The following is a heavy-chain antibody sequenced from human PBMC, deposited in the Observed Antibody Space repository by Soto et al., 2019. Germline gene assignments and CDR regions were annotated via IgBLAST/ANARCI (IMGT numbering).Heavy chain of an antibody. CDR3: ARGGYCSGGSCYGYYYYVGV. CDR1: GFTFSSYW. V-gene: IGHV3-74*01. Sequence: GGSLRLSCAASGFTFSSYWMHWVRQAPGKRLVWVSRINSDGSSTSYANSVKGRFTISRDNGKNTLYLQMNSLRAEDTAVYYCARGGYCSGGSCYGYYYYVGVWGKGTTVTVSS. J-gene: IGHJ6*03. D-gene: IGHD2-15*01. CDR2: INSDGSST.